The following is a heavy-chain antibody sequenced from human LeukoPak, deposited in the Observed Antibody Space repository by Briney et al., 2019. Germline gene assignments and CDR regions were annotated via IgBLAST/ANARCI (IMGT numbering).Heavy chain of an antibody. V-gene: IGHV3-30*18. CDR1: GFTFSSYG. CDR3: AKDPRRSGSYQGYFDY. J-gene: IGHJ4*02. Sequence: GGSLRLSCAASGFTFSSYGMHWVRQAPGKGLEWVAVISYDGSNKYYADSVKGRFTISRDNSKNTLYLQMNSLRAEDTAVYYCAKDPRRSGSYQGYFDYWGQETLVTVSS. CDR2: ISYDGSNK. D-gene: IGHD1-26*01.